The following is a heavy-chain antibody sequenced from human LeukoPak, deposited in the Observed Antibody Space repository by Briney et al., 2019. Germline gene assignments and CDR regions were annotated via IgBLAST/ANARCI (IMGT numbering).Heavy chain of an antibody. D-gene: IGHD3-10*01. V-gene: IGHV3-9*01. Sequence: PGGSLRLSCAASGFTFDDYTMHWVRQAPGKGLEWVSGISWNSGSIGYADSVKGRFTISRDNAKNSLYLQMNSLRAEDTALYYCAKKYYYGSGTYIFYFDYWGQGTPVTVSS. J-gene: IGHJ4*02. CDR1: GFTFDDYT. CDR2: ISWNSGSI. CDR3: AKKYYYGSGTYIFYFDY.